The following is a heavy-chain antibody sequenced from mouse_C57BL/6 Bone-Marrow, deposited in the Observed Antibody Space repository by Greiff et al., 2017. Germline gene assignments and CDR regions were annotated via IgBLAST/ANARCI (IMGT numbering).Heavy chain of an antibody. V-gene: IGHV14-4*01. CDR2: IDPETGDT. J-gene: IGHJ2*01. D-gene: IGHD2-2*01. Sequence: EVQLQQSGAELVRPGASVKLSCTASGFTITDDYMHWVKQRPEQGLEWIGWIDPETGDTAYASKFQGKATITADTSSNTAYLQLSSLTSEDTAVYYCTACGYEDYWGQGTTVTVSS. CDR1: GFTITDDY. CDR3: TACGYEDY.